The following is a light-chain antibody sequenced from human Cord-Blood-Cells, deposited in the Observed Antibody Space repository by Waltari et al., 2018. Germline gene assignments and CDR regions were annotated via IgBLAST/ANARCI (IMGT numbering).Light chain of an antibody. CDR1: SLRSDY. V-gene: IGLV3-19*01. Sequence: SSELTQDPAVSVALGQTVRITCQGDSLRSDYASWYQQKPGQAPVLVIYGKNNRPSGIPDRFYGSSSGNTASLTITGAQAEDEADYYCNSRDSSGNHVVFGGGTKLTVL. J-gene: IGLJ2*01. CDR3: NSRDSSGNHVV. CDR2: GKN.